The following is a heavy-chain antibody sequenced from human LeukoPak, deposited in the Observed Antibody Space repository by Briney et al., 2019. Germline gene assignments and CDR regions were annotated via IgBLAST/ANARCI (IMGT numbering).Heavy chain of an antibody. CDR2: ISSSGSTI. J-gene: IGHJ6*03. CDR1: GFTFSSYE. CDR3: ARVPGRDGYNYDYYYYYYMDV. D-gene: IGHD5-24*01. V-gene: IGHV3-48*03. Sequence: PGGSLRLSCAASGFTFSSYEMNWVRQAPGKGLEWVSYISSSGSTIYYADSVKGRFTISRDNAKNSLYLQMNSLRAEDTAVYYCARVPGRDGYNYDYYYYYYMDVWGKGTTVTISS.